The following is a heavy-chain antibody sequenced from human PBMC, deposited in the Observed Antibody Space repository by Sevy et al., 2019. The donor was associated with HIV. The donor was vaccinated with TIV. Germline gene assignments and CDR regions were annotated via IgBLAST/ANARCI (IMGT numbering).Heavy chain of an antibody. D-gene: IGHD2-2*01. Sequence: SETLSLTCTVSGGSISSYYWSWIRQPAGKGLEWIGRIYTSGSTNYNPSLKSRVTMSVDTSKNQFSLKLSSVTAADTAVYYCARDIYCSSTSCYQEGNWFDPWGQGTLVTVS. J-gene: IGHJ5*02. CDR2: IYTSGST. V-gene: IGHV4-4*07. CDR3: ARDIYCSSTSCYQEGNWFDP. CDR1: GGSISSYY.